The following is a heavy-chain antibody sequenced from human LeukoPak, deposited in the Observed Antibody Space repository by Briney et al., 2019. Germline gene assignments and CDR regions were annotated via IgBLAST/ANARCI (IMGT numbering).Heavy chain of an antibody. Sequence: GASVKVSCKASGYTFTGYYMHWVRQAPGQGLEWMGWINPNSGGTNYAQKFQGRVTMTRDTSISTAYMELSRLRSDDTAVYYCASLDIVVVPAAIGVNAFDIWGQGTMVTVSS. CDR2: INPNSGGT. CDR1: GYTFTGYY. J-gene: IGHJ3*02. D-gene: IGHD2-2*02. CDR3: ASLDIVVVPAAIGVNAFDI. V-gene: IGHV1-2*02.